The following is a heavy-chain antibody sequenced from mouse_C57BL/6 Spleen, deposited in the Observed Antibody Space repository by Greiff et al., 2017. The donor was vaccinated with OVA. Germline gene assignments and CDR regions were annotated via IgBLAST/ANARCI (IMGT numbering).Heavy chain of an antibody. J-gene: IGHJ2*01. CDR1: GYTFTDHY. CDR3: ARSHSPITTVYFDY. CDR2: IYPGSGNT. Sequence: QVQLQQSGAELVRPGASVKLSCKASGYTFTDHYINWVKQRPGQGLEWIARIYPGSGNTYYNEKFKGKATLTAEKSSSTAYMQLSSLTSEDSAVYFCARSHSPITTVYFDYWGQGTTLTVSS. V-gene: IGHV1-76*01. D-gene: IGHD1-1*01.